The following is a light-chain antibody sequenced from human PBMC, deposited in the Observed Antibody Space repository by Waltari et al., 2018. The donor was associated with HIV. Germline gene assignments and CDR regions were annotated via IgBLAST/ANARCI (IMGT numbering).Light chain of an antibody. J-gene: IGKJ2*01. CDR3: QQYGTSPYT. CDR1: RSVSSNY. CDR2: AAS. Sequence: ENVLTQSPGTLSLSQGERATLSCRASRSVSSNYLTWYQQRPGQAPRLLIYAASTRATAIPDRFSGSGSGTDFTLTISRLEPEDFAVYYCQQYGTSPYTFGQWTKVEI. V-gene: IGKV3-20*01.